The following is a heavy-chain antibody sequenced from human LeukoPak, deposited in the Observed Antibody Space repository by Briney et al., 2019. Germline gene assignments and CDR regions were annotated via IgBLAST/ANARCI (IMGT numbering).Heavy chain of an antibody. CDR2: ISSSGSTI. Sequence: GGSLRLSCAASGFTFSSYEMNWVRQAPGKGLEWVSYISSSGSTIYYADSVKGRFTIPRDNAKNSLYLQMNSLRAEDTAVYYCARDSIRSGYHPTPFDYWGQGTLVTVSS. D-gene: IGHD3-22*01. CDR1: GFTFSSYE. V-gene: IGHV3-48*03. CDR3: ARDSIRSGYHPTPFDY. J-gene: IGHJ4*02.